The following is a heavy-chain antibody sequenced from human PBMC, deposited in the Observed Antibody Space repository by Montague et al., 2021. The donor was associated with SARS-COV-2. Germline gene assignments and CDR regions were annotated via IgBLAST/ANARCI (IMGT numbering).Heavy chain of an antibody. D-gene: IGHD3-16*01. CDR2: ISYDGSNK. CDR1: GFTFSSYA. V-gene: IGHV3-30-3*01. Sequence: SLRLSCAASGFTFSSYATHWVRQAPGKGLEWVAVISYDGSNKYYADSVKGRFTISRDNSKNTLYLQMNSLRVEDTAVYYCARAQGGNYYYGMDVWGQGTTVTVSS. J-gene: IGHJ6*02. CDR3: ARAQGGNYYYGMDV.